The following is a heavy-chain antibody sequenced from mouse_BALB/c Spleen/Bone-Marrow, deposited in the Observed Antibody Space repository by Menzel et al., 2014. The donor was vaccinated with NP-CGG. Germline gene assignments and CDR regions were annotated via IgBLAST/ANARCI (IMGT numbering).Heavy chain of an antibody. CDR3: ARDVGYGNYFVY. Sequence: EVNLVESGGGLVQPGGSLRLSCATSGFTFSDFYMEWVRQPPGKRLEWIAASRNKAKDYTTEYSASVKGRFIVSKDTSQSILYLQMNALRAEDTAIYYCARDVGYGNYFVYWGQGTLVTVSA. CDR1: GFTFSDFY. J-gene: IGHJ3*01. D-gene: IGHD2-10*02. CDR2: SRNKAKDYTT. V-gene: IGHV7-1*02.